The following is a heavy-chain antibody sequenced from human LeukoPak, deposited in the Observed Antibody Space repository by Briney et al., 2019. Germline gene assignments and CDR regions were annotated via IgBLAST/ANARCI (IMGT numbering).Heavy chain of an antibody. J-gene: IGHJ4*02. CDR1: GGTFSSYA. Sequence: SVKVSCKASGGTFSSYAISWVRQAPGQGLEWMGGIIPIFGTADYAQKFQGRVTITADKSTSTAYMELSSLRSEDTAVYYCARPYYYGSGSYYSPFDYWGQGTLVTVSS. V-gene: IGHV1-69*06. CDR3: ARPYYYGSGSYYSPFDY. D-gene: IGHD3-10*01. CDR2: IIPIFGTA.